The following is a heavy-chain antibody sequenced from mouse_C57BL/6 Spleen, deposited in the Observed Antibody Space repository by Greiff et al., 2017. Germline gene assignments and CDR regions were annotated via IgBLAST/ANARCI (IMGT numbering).Heavy chain of an antibody. V-gene: IGHV5-17*01. D-gene: IGHD3-2*02. Sequence: EVKLVESGGGLVKPGGSLKLSCAASGFTFSDYGMHWVRQAPEKGLEWVAYISSGSSTIYYADTVKGRFTIARDNAKNTLFLQMTSLRSEDTAMYYCARQAGPYWYFDVWGTGTTVTVSS. CDR1: GFTFSDYG. CDR2: ISSGSSTI. CDR3: ARQAGPYWYFDV. J-gene: IGHJ1*03.